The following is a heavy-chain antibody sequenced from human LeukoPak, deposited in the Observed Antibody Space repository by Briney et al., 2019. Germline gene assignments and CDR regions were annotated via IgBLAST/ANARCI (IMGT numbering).Heavy chain of an antibody. CDR1: GFTFSIYG. J-gene: IGHJ3*02. CDR2: ISSTSDYI. Sequence: GGSLRLSCAPSGFTFSIYGIHWVRQAPGKGLEWVSSISSTSDYIYYADSVKGRFTISRDNTKSSLYLQMNSLRAEDTAVYYCVSGNDPDSTWENYRLDAFDIWGQGTTVIVSS. V-gene: IGHV3-21*01. D-gene: IGHD3-16*02. CDR3: VSGNDPDSTWENYRLDAFDI.